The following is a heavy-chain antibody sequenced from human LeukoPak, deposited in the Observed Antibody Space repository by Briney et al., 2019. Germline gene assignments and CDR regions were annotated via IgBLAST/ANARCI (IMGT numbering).Heavy chain of an antibody. CDR2: ISSSSSYI. CDR3: ARDWGDGYNYYYYHYMDV. CDR1: GFTFSSYS. Sequence: GGSLRLSCAASGFTFSSYSMNWVRQAPGKGLEWVSSISSSSSYIYYADSVKGRFTISRDNAKNSLYLQMNSLRAEDTAVYYCARDWGDGYNYYYYHYMDVWGKGTTVTVSS. V-gene: IGHV3-21*01. D-gene: IGHD5-24*01. J-gene: IGHJ6*03.